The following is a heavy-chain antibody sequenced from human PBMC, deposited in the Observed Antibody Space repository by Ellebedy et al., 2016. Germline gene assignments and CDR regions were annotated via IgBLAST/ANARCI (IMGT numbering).Heavy chain of an antibody. CDR1: GGSISSGDYY. CDR2: IYYSGST. CDR3: AREKDGDQEIFDY. V-gene: IGHV4-30-4*01. D-gene: IGHD4-17*01. Sequence: SETLSLXXTVSGGSISSGDYYWSWIRQPPGKGLEWIGYIYYSGSTYYNPSLKSRVTISVDTSKNQFSLKLSSVTAADTAVYYCAREKDGDQEIFDYWGQGTLVTVSS. J-gene: IGHJ4*02.